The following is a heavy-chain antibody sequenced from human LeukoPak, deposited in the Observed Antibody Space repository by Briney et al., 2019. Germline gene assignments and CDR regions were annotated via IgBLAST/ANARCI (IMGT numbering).Heavy chain of an antibody. Sequence: SETLSLTCTVSGRSVSSGSYYWSWIRQPPGKGLEWIGYIYYSGSTNCNPSLKSRVTISVDTSKNQFSLKLRSVTAADTAVYYCASGMNSGYDWGELVDAFDIWGQGTMVTVSS. V-gene: IGHV4-61*01. CDR2: IYYSGST. D-gene: IGHD5-12*01. CDR1: GRSVSSGSYY. CDR3: ASGMNSGYDWGELVDAFDI. J-gene: IGHJ3*02.